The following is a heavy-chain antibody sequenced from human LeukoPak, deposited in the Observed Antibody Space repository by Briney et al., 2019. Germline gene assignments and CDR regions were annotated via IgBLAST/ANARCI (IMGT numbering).Heavy chain of an antibody. V-gene: IGHV1-69*04. CDR3: ARGMTTVTTWWFDP. CDR2: IIPIFGIA. Sequence: ASVKVTCKASGGTFSSYAISWVRQAPGQGFEWMGRIIPIFGIANYAQKFQGRVTITADKSTSTAYMELSSLRSEDTAVYYCARGMTTVTTWWFDPRGQGTLVTVSS. D-gene: IGHD4-17*01. CDR1: GGTFSSYA. J-gene: IGHJ5*02.